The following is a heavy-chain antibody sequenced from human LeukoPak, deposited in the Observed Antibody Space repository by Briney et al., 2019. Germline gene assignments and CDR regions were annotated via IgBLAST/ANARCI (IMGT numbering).Heavy chain of an antibody. Sequence: PGGSLRLSCAASGFTFSDYYMSWIRQAPGKGLEWVSYISSSSSYTTYADSVKGRFTISRDNAKNSLYLQMNSLRAEDTAVYYCATGIYYYYGMNVWGKGTTVTVSS. CDR3: ATGIYYYYGMNV. J-gene: IGHJ6*04. CDR2: ISSSSSYT. CDR1: GFTFSDYY. D-gene: IGHD1-1*01. V-gene: IGHV3-11*06.